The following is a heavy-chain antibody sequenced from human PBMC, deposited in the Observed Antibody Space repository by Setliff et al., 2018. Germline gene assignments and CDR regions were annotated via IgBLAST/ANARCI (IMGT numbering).Heavy chain of an antibody. D-gene: IGHD2-15*01. Sequence: ASVKVSCKASGFMFSTYGLSWVRQAPGQAPEWIGCISGYTGDTNYAPKFRDRVTLTIDPSSTTAYMELRSLKSDDTAFYYCARSSAPSVVLAADFDYWGQGTLVTVSS. CDR3: ARSSAPSVVLAADFDY. J-gene: IGHJ4*02. CDR2: ISGYTGDT. V-gene: IGHV1-18*01. CDR1: GFMFSTYG.